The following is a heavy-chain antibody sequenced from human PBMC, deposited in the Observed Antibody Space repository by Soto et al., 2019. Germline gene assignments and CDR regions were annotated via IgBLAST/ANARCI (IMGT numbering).Heavy chain of an antibody. V-gene: IGHV1-18*04. CDR3: ARENGGNSGYFQH. CDR2: ISAYNGNT. CDR1: GYTFTRYG. Sequence: ASVKRSCKTSGYTFTRYGISWLRQDPGQGLEWMGWISAYNGNTNYAQKLQGRVTMTTDTSTSTAYMELRSLRSDDTAVYYCARENGGNSGYFQHWGQGTLVTVSS. D-gene: IGHD2-21*02. J-gene: IGHJ1*01.